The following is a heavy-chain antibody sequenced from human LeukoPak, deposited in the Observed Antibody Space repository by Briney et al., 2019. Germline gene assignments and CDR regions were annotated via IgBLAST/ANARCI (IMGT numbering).Heavy chain of an antibody. J-gene: IGHJ4*02. CDR3: ARETYDSRGYTLDY. D-gene: IGHD3-22*01. CDR2: IDTSGST. Sequence: PSETLSLTCAASGASISSYYWSWIRQPAGKGLEWIGLIDTSGSTNYNPSLKSRVTMSLDTSKNQFSLKLTSVTAADTAVYYCARETYDSRGYTLDYWGQGTLVTVSS. CDR1: GASISSYY. V-gene: IGHV4-4*07.